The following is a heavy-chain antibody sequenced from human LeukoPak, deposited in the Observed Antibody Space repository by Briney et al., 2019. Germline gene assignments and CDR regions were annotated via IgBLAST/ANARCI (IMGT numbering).Heavy chain of an antibody. V-gene: IGHV4-39*01. J-gene: IGHJ4*02. D-gene: IGHD3-22*01. CDR2: IYYSGST. Sequence: SETLSLTCTVSGGSISSSSYYWGWIRQPPGKGLEWIGSIYYSGSTYYNPSLKSRVTISVDTSKNQFSLKLSSVTAADTAVYYRARHEGEYYYDSSGYSDYWGQGTLVTVSS. CDR3: ARHEGEYYYDSSGYSDY. CDR1: GGSISSSSYY.